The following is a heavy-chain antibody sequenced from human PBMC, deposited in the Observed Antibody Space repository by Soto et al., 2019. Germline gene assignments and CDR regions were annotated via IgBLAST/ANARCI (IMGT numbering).Heavy chain of an antibody. J-gene: IGHJ4*02. Sequence: QVQLVQSGTEVKNPGTSVKVSCKASGYSFTSYGVNWVRQAPGQGLEWMGWISGYSGNTKYAQKVQGRVTMTTDTSTSTAYMELRSLTSDDTAVYLCARGPKEGAGSHIWYWGQGTLITVSS. D-gene: IGHD3-10*01. CDR3: ARGPKEGAGSHIWY. CDR2: ISGYSGNT. V-gene: IGHV1-18*01. CDR1: GYSFTSYG.